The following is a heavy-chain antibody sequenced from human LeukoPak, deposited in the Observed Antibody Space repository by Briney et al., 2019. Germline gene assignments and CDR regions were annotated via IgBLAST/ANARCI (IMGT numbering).Heavy chain of an antibody. CDR3: AREQELGHCDY. J-gene: IGHJ4*02. CDR2: IIPIFGTA. D-gene: IGHD1-7*01. CDR1: VGTFSSYA. V-gene: IGHV1-69*06. Sequence: GASVKVSCKSSVGTFSSYAISWVRPGPGQGLEWMGGIIPIFGTANYAQTFQGRVTITADKSTSTAYIEMRSVRSEDTAVYYCAREQELGHCDYWGQGTLVTVSS.